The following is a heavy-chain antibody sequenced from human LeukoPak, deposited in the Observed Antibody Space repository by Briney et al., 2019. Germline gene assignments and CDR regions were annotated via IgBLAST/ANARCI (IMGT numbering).Heavy chain of an antibody. CDR3: AKDYCGGDCYPDY. Sequence: RGRSLRLSCAASGFTFSSYGMHWVRQAPGKGREWVAVILYDGSNKYYAASVKGRFTISRDNSKNTLYLQMNSLRAEDTAVYYCAKDYCGGDCYPDYWGQGTLVTVSS. CDR1: GFTFSSYG. J-gene: IGHJ4*02. V-gene: IGHV3-30*18. CDR2: ILYDGSNK. D-gene: IGHD2-21*02.